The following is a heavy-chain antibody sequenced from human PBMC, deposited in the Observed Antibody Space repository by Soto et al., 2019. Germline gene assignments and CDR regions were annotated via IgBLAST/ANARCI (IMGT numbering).Heavy chain of an antibody. V-gene: IGHV4-34*01. CDR1: GGSFSGYY. CDR3: ARAVGRKLDY. D-gene: IGHD2-15*01. J-gene: IGHJ4*02. CDR2: INHSGST. Sequence: QVQLQQWGAGLLKPSETLSLTCAVYGGSFSGYYWSWIRQPPGKGLEWIGEINHSGSTNYNPSLKSRVTISVDTSKNQFSLKLSSVTAADTAVYYCARAVGRKLDYWGQGTLVTVSS.